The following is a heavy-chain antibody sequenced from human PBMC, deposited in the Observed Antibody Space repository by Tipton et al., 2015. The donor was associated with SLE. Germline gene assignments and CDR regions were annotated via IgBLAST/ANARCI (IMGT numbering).Heavy chain of an antibody. V-gene: IGHV4-38-2*02. J-gene: IGHJ6*02. Sequence: TLSLTCSVSGYYIRSGYYWGWIRQPPGKGLEWIGSIYQSGNTYYNPSLKSRVTISVDTSKNQFSLKLTSVTAADTAVYYCARGLYYYYGMDVWGQGTTVTVSS. CDR1: GYYIRSGYY. CDR3: ARGLYYYYGMDV. CDR2: IYQSGNT.